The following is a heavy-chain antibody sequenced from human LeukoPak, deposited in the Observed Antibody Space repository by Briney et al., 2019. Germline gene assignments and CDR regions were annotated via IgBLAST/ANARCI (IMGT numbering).Heavy chain of an antibody. V-gene: IGHV1-69*13. CDR2: IIPIFGTA. CDR3: ASGAHSGSYYYFDY. J-gene: IGHJ4*02. Sequence: SVKVSCKASGYTFTSYGISWVRQAPGQGLEWMGGIIPIFGTANYAQKFQGRVTITADESTSTAYMELSSLRSEDTAVYYCASGAHSGSYYYFDYWGQGTLVTVSS. CDR1: GYTFTSYG. D-gene: IGHD1-26*01.